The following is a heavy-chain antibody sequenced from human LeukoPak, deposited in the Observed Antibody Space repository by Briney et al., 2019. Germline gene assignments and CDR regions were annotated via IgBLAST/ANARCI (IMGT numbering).Heavy chain of an antibody. CDR3: ARARAGGYYKYFQP. CDR1: GGSISSYY. J-gene: IGHJ1*01. V-gene: IGHV4-59*01. CDR2: IYYSGST. Sequence: PSETLSLTCTVSGGSISSYYWSWIRQPPGKGLEWSGYIYYSGSTNYNPPLKSRVTISVDTSKNQFSLKLSSVTAADTAVYYCARARAGGYYKYFQPWGQGTLVTVSS. D-gene: IGHD3-22*01.